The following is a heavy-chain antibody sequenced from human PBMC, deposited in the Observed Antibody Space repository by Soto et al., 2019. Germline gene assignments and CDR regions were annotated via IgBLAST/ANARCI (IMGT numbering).Heavy chain of an antibody. J-gene: IGHJ4*02. Sequence: GGSLRLSCAASGFTFSSYGRSWVRQAPGKGLEWASGINWNGGSTGYADSVKGRFTISRDNAKNSLYLQMNSLRAEDTALYYCARGGFHYDILTGYYPSDYWGQGTLVTVSS. CDR3: ARGGFHYDILTGYYPSDY. CDR2: INWNGGST. V-gene: IGHV3-20*04. CDR1: GFTFSSYG. D-gene: IGHD3-9*01.